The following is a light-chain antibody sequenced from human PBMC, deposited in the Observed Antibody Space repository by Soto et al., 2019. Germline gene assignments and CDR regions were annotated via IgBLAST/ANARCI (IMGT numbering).Light chain of an antibody. Sequence: QSALSQPPSTYSPPAQRASISCTGTSTNLGAGYDVHWYQQLPGTAPKLLIYGNSNRPSGVPDRFSGSKSGTSASLAITGLQAEDEADYYCQSYDSSLSGPYVFGTGTKVTVL. J-gene: IGLJ1*01. V-gene: IGLV1-40*01. CDR3: QSYDSSLSGPYV. CDR2: GNS. CDR1: STNLGAGYD.